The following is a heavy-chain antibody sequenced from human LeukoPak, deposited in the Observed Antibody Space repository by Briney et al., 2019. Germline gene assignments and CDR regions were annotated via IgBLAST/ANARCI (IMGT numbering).Heavy chain of an antibody. J-gene: IGHJ5*02. V-gene: IGHV4-4*02. CDR2: IYHSGST. D-gene: IGHD3-10*01. Sequence: PSGTLSLTCAVSGGSISSSNWWSWVRQPPGKGLEWIGEIYHSGSTNYNPSLKSRVTISVDKSKNQFSLKLSSMTAADTAVYYCARSITMVRGTNWFDPWGQGTLVTVSS. CDR1: GGSISSSNW. CDR3: ARSITMVRGTNWFDP.